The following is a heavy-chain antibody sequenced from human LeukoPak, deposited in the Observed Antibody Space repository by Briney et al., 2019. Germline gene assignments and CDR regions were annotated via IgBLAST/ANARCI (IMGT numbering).Heavy chain of an antibody. CDR1: GFTSSSYA. D-gene: IGHD2-15*01. CDR2: ISYDGSNK. CDR3: ARDDHTKGYCSGGSCYSGPFDY. V-gene: IGHV3-30-3*01. Sequence: GSLRLSCAASGFTSSSYAMHWVRQAPGKGLEWVAVISYDGSNKYYADSVKGRFTISRDNSKNTLYLQMNSLRAEDTAVYYCARDDHTKGYCSGGSCYSGPFDYWGQGTLVTVSS. J-gene: IGHJ4*02.